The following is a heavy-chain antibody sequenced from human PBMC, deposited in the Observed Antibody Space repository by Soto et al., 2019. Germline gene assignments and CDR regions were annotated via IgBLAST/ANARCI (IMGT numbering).Heavy chain of an antibody. CDR3: AKDIEGALWFDP. V-gene: IGHV3-30*18. D-gene: IGHD1-26*01. J-gene: IGHJ5*02. CDR1: GFTFSSYG. Sequence: QVQLVESGGGVVQPGRSLRLSCAASGFTFSSYGMHWVRQAPGKGLEWVAVISYDGSNKYYADSVKGRFTISRDNSKNTLYLQMNSLRAEDTAVYYWAKDIEGALWFDPWGQGTLVTVSS. CDR2: ISYDGSNK.